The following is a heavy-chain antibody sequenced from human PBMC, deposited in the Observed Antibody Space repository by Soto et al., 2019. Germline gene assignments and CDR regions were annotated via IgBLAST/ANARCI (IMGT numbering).Heavy chain of an antibody. CDR1: GYPVTAYY. J-gene: IGHJ3*02. V-gene: IGHV1-2*02. CDR2: INPATGAA. CDR3: AGGGGVGVAGSAAFDM. D-gene: IGHD3-3*01. Sequence: QLHLVQSGAVVKKPGASVTVSCSASGYPVTAYYMHWVRQAPGRGLEWMGGINPATGAAKYTQTAQGRAKMTGDAARMGVSMELSGVNSGTRAFFSFAGGGGVGVAGSAAFDMWGQGTLVTVSS.